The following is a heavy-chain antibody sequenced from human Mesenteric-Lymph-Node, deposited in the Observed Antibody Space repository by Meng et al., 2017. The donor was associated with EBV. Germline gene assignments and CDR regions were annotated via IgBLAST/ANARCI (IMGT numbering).Heavy chain of an antibody. J-gene: IGHJ4*02. CDR1: GYTFTNDG. CDR3: ARDGSGDGYTFDY. D-gene: IGHD5-24*01. CDR2: ISPYNGNT. V-gene: IGHV1-18*01. Sequence: QVRLVQSGAGVKTPGASVKVSCKASGYTFTNDGINWVRQAPGQGIEWMGGISPYNGNTYSAQKFQGRVTMTTDTSTDTAYIELRSLRSDDTAVYSCARDGSGDGYTFDYWGQGTLVTVSS.